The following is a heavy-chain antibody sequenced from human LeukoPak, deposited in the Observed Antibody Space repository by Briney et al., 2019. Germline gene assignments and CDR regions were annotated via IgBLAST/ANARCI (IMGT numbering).Heavy chain of an antibody. J-gene: IGHJ4*02. CDR3: ARDSGSYLQPTDY. CDR2: IYSGGST. Sequence: GGSLRLSCAASGFIVSSNYMSWVRQAPGKGLEWVSVIYSGGSTYYADSVKGRFTISRDNSKNTLYLQMDSLRAEDTAVYHCARDSGSYLQPTDYWGQGTLVTVSS. D-gene: IGHD1-26*01. CDR1: GFIVSSNY. V-gene: IGHV3-53*01.